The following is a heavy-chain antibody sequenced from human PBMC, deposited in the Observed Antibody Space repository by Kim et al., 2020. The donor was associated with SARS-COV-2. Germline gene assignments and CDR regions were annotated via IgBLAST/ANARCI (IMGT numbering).Heavy chain of an antibody. CDR3: ATSLPDSYDFWSLAPHPDAFDI. CDR2: IYYSGST. J-gene: IGHJ3*02. V-gene: IGHV4-31*03. D-gene: IGHD3-3*01. Sequence: SETLSLTCTVSGGSISSGGYYWSWIRQHPGKGLEWIGYIYYSGSTYYNPSLKSRVTISVDTSKNQFSLKLSSVTAADTAVYYCATSLPDSYDFWSLAPHPDAFDIWGQGTMVTVSS. CDR1: GGSISSGGYY.